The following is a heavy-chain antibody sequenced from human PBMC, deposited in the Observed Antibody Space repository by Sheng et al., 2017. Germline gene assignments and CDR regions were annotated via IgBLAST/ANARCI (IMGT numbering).Heavy chain of an antibody. CDR1: GFTFSNAW. D-gene: IGHD3-10*01. V-gene: IGHV3-15*01. CDR3: TTGSFTMVRGVIILLPYYFVL. CDR2: IKSKTDGGTT. Sequence: EVQLVESGGGLVKPGGSLRLSCAASGFTFSNAWMSWVRQAPGKGLEWVGRIKSKTDGGTTDYAAPVKGRFTISRDDSKNTLYLQMNSLKTEDTAVYYCTTGSFTMVRGVIILLPYYFVLLGQGTLVTVSS. J-gene: IGHJ4*02.